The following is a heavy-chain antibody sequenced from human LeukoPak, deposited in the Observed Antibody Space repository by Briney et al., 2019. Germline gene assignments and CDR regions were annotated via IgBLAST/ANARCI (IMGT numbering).Heavy chain of an antibody. Sequence: ASVKVSCKASVYTFTSYGISWVRQAPGQGLEWMGWISAYNGNTNYAQKLQGRVTMTTDTSTSTAYMELRSLRSDDTAVYYCARDPYYDSSGYGDYWGQGTLVTVSS. V-gene: IGHV1-18*01. CDR2: ISAYNGNT. CDR1: VYTFTSYG. J-gene: IGHJ4*02. CDR3: ARDPYYDSSGYGDY. D-gene: IGHD3-22*01.